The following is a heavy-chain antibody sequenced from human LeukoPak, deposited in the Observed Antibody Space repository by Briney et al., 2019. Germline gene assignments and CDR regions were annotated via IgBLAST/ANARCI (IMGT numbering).Heavy chain of an antibody. V-gene: IGHV4-39*01. CDR2: IYYSGST. Sequence: SETLSLTCTVYGGSFSGYYWSWVRQPPGKGLEWIGSIYYSGSTYYNPSLKSRVTISVDTSKNQFSLKLSSVTAADTAVYYCARPHPYYYDSSGYYYPDSYYFDYWGQGTLVTVSS. CDR1: GGSFSGYY. CDR3: ARPHPYYYDSSGYYYPDSYYFDY. D-gene: IGHD3-22*01. J-gene: IGHJ4*02.